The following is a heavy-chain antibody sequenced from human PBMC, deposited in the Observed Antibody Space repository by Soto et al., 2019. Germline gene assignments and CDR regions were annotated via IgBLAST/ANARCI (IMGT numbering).Heavy chain of an antibody. CDR1: GGSISSGGYY. J-gene: IGHJ6*02. CDR3: ARDRSAVVTPSSYYYGMDV. Sequence: PSETLSLTCTVSGGSISSGGYYWSWIRQHPGKGLEWIGYIYYSGSTYYNPPLKSRVTISVDTSKNQFSLKLSSVTAADTAVYYCARDRSAVVTPSSYYYGMDVWGQGTTVTVSS. CDR2: IYYSGST. D-gene: IGHD2-21*02. V-gene: IGHV4-31*03.